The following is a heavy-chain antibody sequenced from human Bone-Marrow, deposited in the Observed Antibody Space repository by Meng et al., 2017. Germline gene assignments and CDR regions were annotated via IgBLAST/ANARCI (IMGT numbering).Heavy chain of an antibody. V-gene: IGHV1-69*06. CDR3: VRAWNYYDSSGYYYYFDY. D-gene: IGHD3-22*01. Sequence: QYGVQVQRPGPAVEVPCQSFGRTFSSYAITWVRQAPGQGREWMAGSNPIFGTANYAQKFQGRVTITADKSTSTAYMELSSLRSEDTAVYYCVRAWNYYDSSGYYYYFDYWGQGTLVTVSS. CDR1: GRTFSSYA. CDR2: SNPIFGTA. J-gene: IGHJ4*02.